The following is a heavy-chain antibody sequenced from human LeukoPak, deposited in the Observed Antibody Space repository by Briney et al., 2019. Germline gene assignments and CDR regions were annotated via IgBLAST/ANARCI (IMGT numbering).Heavy chain of an antibody. D-gene: IGHD3-10*01. CDR2: IYPDDSDT. J-gene: IGHJ5*02. CDR1: GYSFTSYW. V-gene: IGHV5-51*01. CDR3: ARQRDGSGSYH. Sequence: GESLKISCKGSGYSFTSYWIGWVRQMPGKGLEWMGIIYPDDSDTRYSPSFQGQVTISADKSISTACLQWSSLKASDTVMYYCARQRDGSGSYHWGQGTLVTVSS.